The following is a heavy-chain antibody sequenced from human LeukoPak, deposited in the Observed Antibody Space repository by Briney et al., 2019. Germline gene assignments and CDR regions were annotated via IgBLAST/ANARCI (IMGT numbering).Heavy chain of an antibody. Sequence: PEASVKVSCKVSGYTLTELSMHWVRQAPGKGLEWMGGFDPEDGETIYAQKFQGRVTMTEDTSTDTAYMELSSLRSEDTAVYYCARYQDIVVVPAADAEYFQHWGQGTLVTVSS. CDR1: GYTLTELS. V-gene: IGHV1-24*01. CDR2: FDPEDGET. D-gene: IGHD2-2*01. CDR3: ARYQDIVVVPAADAEYFQH. J-gene: IGHJ1*01.